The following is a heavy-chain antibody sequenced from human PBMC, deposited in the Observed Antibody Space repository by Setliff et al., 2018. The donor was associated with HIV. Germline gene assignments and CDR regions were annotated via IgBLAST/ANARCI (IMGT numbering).Heavy chain of an antibody. D-gene: IGHD2-21*02. V-gene: IGHV3-21*01. J-gene: IGHJ6*03. CDR2: ISPSGSYI. Sequence: GGSLRLSCAASGFTFSSHNMNWVRQAPGKGLEWVSSISPSGSYIYYADSMKGRFTITRDDAKNSLHLQMNSRRAEDTAVYYCARGDTTPIYPNYMDVWGKGTTVTVSS. CDR3: ARGDTTPIYPNYMDV. CDR1: GFTFSSHN.